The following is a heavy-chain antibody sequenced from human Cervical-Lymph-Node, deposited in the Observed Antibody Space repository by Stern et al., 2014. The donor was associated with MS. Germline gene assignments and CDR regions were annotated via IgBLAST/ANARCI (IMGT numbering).Heavy chain of an antibody. D-gene: IGHD5-12*01. CDR3: ARRGSESYFYYGMDV. J-gene: IGHJ6*02. Sequence: QVQLVQSWAEVKKPGASVKVSCKASGYTFTRYDINWVRQATGQGLEWMGWMNPNSGNTGYAQKFQGRVTMTRNTSISTAYMELSSLRSEDTAVYYCARRGSESYFYYGMDVWGQGTTVTVSS. V-gene: IGHV1-8*01. CDR1: GYTFTRYD. CDR2: MNPNSGNT.